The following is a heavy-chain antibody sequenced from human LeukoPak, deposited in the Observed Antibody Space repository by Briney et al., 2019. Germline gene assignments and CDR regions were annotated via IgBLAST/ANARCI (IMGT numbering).Heavy chain of an antibody. Sequence: GGSLRLSCAASGFTFSNAWMSWVRQAPGKGLEWVGRIKSKTDGGTTDYAAPVKGRFTISRDDSKNTLYLQMNSLKTEDTAVYYCTTDPRSYYDILTGYSNFDYWGQGTLVTVSS. CDR3: TTDPRSYYDILTGYSNFDY. J-gene: IGHJ4*02. D-gene: IGHD3-9*01. CDR1: GFTFSNAW. V-gene: IGHV3-15*01. CDR2: IKSKTDGGTT.